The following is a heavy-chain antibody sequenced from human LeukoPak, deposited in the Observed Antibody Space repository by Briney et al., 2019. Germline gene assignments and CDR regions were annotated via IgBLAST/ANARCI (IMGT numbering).Heavy chain of an antibody. CDR1: GITLSNYG. CDR3: ARVQYWKGYMDV. D-gene: IGHD1-1*01. Sequence: GGSLRLSCAVSGITLSNYGMSWVRQAPGKGLEWVANIKQDGSEKYYVDSVKGRFTISRDNAKNSLYLQMNSLRAEDTAVYYCARVQYWKGYMDVWGKGTTVTVSS. V-gene: IGHV3-7*01. J-gene: IGHJ6*03. CDR2: IKQDGSEK.